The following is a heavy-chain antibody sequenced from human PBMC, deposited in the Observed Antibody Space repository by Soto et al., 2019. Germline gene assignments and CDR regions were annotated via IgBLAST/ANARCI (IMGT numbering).Heavy chain of an antibody. J-gene: IGHJ4*02. CDR1: GYSFTAFY. CDR3: ARHNYGPLVY. Sequence: QVQLVQSGAEMKKPGASVKVSCRPSGYSFTAFYIHWVRQAHGQGLEWMGWVDPNSGATRNAQNFQGRVTMTRDTSTSTVYMELNWLRSDDTAVYYWARHNYGPLVYWGQGTLVTVSS. V-gene: IGHV1-2*02. CDR2: VDPNSGAT. D-gene: IGHD3-10*01.